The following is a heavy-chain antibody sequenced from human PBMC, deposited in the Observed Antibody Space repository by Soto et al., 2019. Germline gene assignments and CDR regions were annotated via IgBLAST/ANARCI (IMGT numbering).Heavy chain of an antibody. Sequence: QPGGSLRLSCAASGFSFSSYAMNWVRQAPGEGLEWVSGITGSGDATYYADSVRGRFTISRDNSKNTVYLQMNSLRAEDTAVYYCAKDRVYSNFPLYYGMDVWGQGTTVTVSS. V-gene: IGHV3-23*01. CDR1: GFSFSSYA. J-gene: IGHJ6*02. CDR3: AKDRVYSNFPLYYGMDV. CDR2: ITGSGDAT. D-gene: IGHD4-4*01.